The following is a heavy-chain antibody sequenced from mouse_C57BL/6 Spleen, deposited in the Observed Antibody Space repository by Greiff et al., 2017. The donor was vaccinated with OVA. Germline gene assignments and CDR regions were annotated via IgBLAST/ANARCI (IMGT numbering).Heavy chain of an antibody. CDR2: IDPSDSYT. V-gene: IGHV1-50*01. CDR1: GYTFTSYW. CDR3: ARSGLAY. J-gene: IGHJ3*01. Sequence: QVLLQQPGAELVKPGASVKLSCKASGYTFTSYWMQWVKQRPGQGLEWIGEIDPSDSYTTYNQKFKGKATLTVDTSSSTAYMQLSSLTSEYSAVYYCARSGLAYWGQGTLVTVSA.